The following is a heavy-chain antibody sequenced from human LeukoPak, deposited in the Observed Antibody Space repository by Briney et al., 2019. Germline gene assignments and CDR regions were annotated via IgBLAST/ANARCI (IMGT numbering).Heavy chain of an antibody. CDR2: IYYSGST. CDR1: GGSISSYY. V-gene: IGHV4-59*01. Sequence: SETLSLTCTVSGGSISSYYWSWIRQPPGKGLEWIGYIYYSGSTNYNPSLKSRVTISVDTSKNQFSLKLSSVTAADTAVYYCARRSYYYDSSGYSSWFDPWGQGTLVTVSS. J-gene: IGHJ5*02. CDR3: ARRSYYYDSSGYSSWFDP. D-gene: IGHD3-22*01.